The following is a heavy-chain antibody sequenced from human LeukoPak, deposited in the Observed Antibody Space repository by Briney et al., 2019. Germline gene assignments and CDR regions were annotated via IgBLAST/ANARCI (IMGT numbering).Heavy chain of an antibody. J-gene: IGHJ4*02. CDR1: GFTFSSTV. CDR3: ALGAYDSSGYYHY. V-gene: IGHV3-21*01. CDR2: ISSSSSYI. Sequence: PGGSLRLSCAASGFTFSSTVMTWVRQAPGKGLEWVSSISSSSSYIYYADSVKGRFTISRDNAKNSLYLQMNSLRAEDTAVYYCALGAYDSSGYYHYWGQGTLVTVSS. D-gene: IGHD3-22*01.